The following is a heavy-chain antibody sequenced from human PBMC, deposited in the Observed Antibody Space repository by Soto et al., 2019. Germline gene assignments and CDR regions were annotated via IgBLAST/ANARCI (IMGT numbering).Heavy chain of an antibody. Sequence: GGSLRLSCAASGFTFSSYAMSWVRQAPGKGPEWVSAISGSGGSTYYADSVKGRFTISRDNSKNTLYLQMNSLRAEDTAVYYCAKDRGYSSSWYYFDYWGQGTLVTVSS. D-gene: IGHD6-13*01. CDR1: GFTFSSYA. CDR3: AKDRGYSSSWYYFDY. J-gene: IGHJ4*02. CDR2: ISGSGGST. V-gene: IGHV3-23*01.